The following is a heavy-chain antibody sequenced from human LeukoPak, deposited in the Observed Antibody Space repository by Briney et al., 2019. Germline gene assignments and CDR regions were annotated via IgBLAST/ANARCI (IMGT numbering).Heavy chain of an antibody. V-gene: IGHV1-18*01. CDR3: SRGAYGDK. CDR2: ISTQGGNP. J-gene: IGHJ4*02. Sequence: ASVKVSCKPSGYTLTSYGINWMRQPPGQGLEWMGWISTQGGNPNYAQKVQGRLTLTTERSTNTGYMELRRLRSDDTAVYYCSRGAYGDKWGQGTMVTVSS. CDR1: GYTLTSYG. D-gene: IGHD4-17*01.